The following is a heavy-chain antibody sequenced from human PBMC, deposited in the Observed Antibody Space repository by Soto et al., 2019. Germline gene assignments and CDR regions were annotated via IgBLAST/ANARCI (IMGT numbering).Heavy chain of an antibody. CDR2: SRNKANSYTT. D-gene: IGHD4-17*01. CDR3: ARRRYGEGDMDV. Sequence: EVQLVESGGGLVQPGGSLRLSCAASGFIFSDHYMDWVRQAPGKGLEWVGRSRNKANSYTTEYAASVKGRFTISRDDSKNSLYLQMNRLKTEDTAVYYCARRRYGEGDMDVWGQGTTVTVSS. CDR1: GFIFSDHY. J-gene: IGHJ6*02. V-gene: IGHV3-72*01.